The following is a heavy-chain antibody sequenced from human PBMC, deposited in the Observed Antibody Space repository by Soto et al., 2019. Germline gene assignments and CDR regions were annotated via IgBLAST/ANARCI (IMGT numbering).Heavy chain of an antibody. CDR1: GFTFSTYW. J-gene: IGHJ4*02. D-gene: IGHD3-16*01. V-gene: IGHV3-74*01. CDR3: LRGDFGLGLDY. CDR2: TDSDGTFT. Sequence: EVQLVESGGGLVQPGGSLRLSCVASGFTFSTYWMHWVRQTPGEGLVWVSHTDSDGTFTTYADSVKGRFTISKDNAKGTVYPQMNSLRAGDTCVYYCLRGDFGLGLDYWGLGTLVTVSS.